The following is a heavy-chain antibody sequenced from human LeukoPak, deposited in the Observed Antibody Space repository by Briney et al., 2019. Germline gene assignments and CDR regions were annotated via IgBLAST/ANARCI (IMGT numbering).Heavy chain of an antibody. Sequence: SETLSLTCTVSGGSISAYYWSWIRQHPGKGLEWIGYIYYSGSTYYNPSLKSRVTISVDTSKNQFSLKLSSVTAADTAVYYCARDRVVATIIDYYYYGMDVWGQGTTVTVSS. CDR2: IYYSGST. V-gene: IGHV4-31*03. D-gene: IGHD5-12*01. J-gene: IGHJ6*02. CDR3: ARDRVVATIIDYYYYGMDV. CDR1: GGSISAYY.